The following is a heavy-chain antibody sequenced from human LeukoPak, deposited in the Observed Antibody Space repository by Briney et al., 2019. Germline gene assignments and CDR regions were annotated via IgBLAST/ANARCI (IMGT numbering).Heavy chain of an antibody. CDR3: ARGGGGSYSSHYMDV. CDR1: GGSISSSSYY. V-gene: IGHV4-39*07. Sequence: PSETLSLTCTVSGGSISSSSYYWGWIRQPPGKGLEWIGSIYYSENTYYNPSLKSRVTIAVDTSKNQFSLKLSSVTAADTAVYYCARGGGGSYSSHYMDVWGKGTTVTVSS. J-gene: IGHJ6*03. D-gene: IGHD1-26*01. CDR2: IYYSENT.